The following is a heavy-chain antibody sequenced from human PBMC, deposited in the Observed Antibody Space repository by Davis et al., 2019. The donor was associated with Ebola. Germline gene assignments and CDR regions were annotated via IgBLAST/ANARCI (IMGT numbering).Heavy chain of an antibody. V-gene: IGHV3-7*01. Sequence: GESLKISCVASGFSFSSYWVTWVRQAPGKGLEWVANIHQDGSVQYYVDSVKGRFTISRDNAKNSVYLQMNSLRAEDTAVYYCARSSIAARPGYYYGMDVWGQGTTVTVSS. CDR2: IHQDGSVQ. CDR3: ARSSIAARPGYYYGMDV. J-gene: IGHJ6*02. D-gene: IGHD6-6*01. CDR1: GFSFSSYW.